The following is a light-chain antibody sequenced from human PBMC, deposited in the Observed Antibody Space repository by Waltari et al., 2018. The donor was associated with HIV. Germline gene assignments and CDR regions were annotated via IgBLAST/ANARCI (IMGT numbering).Light chain of an antibody. J-gene: IGLJ1*01. CDR1: SSDVGSYNL. CDR2: EVS. V-gene: IGLV2-23*02. Sequence: QSALTQPASVSGSPGQSITISCTGTSSDVGSYNLASWYQQNPGKAPKLMIYEVSKRPSGVSNRFSGSKSGNTASLTISGLQAEDEADYYCCSYVGWSTILYVFGTGTKVTVL. CDR3: CSYVGWSTILYV.